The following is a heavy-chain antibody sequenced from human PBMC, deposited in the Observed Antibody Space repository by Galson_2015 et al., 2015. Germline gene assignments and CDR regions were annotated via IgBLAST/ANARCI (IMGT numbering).Heavy chain of an antibody. D-gene: IGHD6-13*01. CDR1: GFTFSSYS. J-gene: IGHJ4*02. CDR2: ISSSSSYI. CDR3: ASQMGVAAAGNY. Sequence: SLRLSCAASGFTFSSYSMNWVRQAPGKGLEWVSSISSSSSYIYYADSVKGRFTISRDNAKNSLYLQMNSLRAEDTAVYYCASQMGVAAAGNYWGQGTLVTVSS. V-gene: IGHV3-21*01.